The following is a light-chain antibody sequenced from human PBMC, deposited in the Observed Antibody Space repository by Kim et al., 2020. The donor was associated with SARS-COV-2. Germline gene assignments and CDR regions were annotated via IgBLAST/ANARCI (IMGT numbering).Light chain of an antibody. V-gene: IGKV1-17*03. CDR1: QGISNY. CDR2: AAA. Sequence: ASVGDRVTIPCRARQGISNYLAWFQQKPGKVPMRLIYAAASLQSGVPSRFSGSGSGTEFTRTINSLQPEDFATYYCLQHNSYPLTFGPGTKVDIK. CDR3: LQHNSYPLT. J-gene: IGKJ3*01.